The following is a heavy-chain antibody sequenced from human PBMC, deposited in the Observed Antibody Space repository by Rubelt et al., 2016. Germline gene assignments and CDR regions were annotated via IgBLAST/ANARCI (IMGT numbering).Heavy chain of an antibody. Sequence: QVQLVQSGAEVKKPGASVKVSCKASGYTFTSYGISWVRQAHGQGLEWMGWIRAYNGNTNYEQKLLGGVAMTTDNSTSTAYGERRSLRCDDRAVYYCARDSGSPRGGGHDYWGQGTLVTVSS. CDR1: GYTFTSYG. CDR3: ARDSGSPRGGGHDY. CDR2: IRAYNGNT. J-gene: IGHJ4*02. V-gene: IGHV1-18*01. D-gene: IGHD1-26*01.